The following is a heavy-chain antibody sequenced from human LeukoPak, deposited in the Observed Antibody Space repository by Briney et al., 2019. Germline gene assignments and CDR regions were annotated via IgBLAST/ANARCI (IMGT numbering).Heavy chain of an antibody. J-gene: IGHJ4*02. V-gene: IGHV4-30-4*02. Sequence: SETLSLTCTVSGGSISSGDYYWSWIRQPPGKGLEWIGYIYYSGSTYYNPSLKSRVTISVDTSKSQFSLKLSSVTAADTAVYYCARVPRWVPDYWGQGTLVTVSS. D-gene: IGHD4-23*01. CDR1: GGSISSGDYY. CDR2: IYYSGST. CDR3: ARVPRWVPDY.